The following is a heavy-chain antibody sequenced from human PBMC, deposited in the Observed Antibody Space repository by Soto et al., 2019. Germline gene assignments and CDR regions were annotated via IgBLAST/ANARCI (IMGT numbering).Heavy chain of an antibody. CDR1: GGTVNSGSYY. Sequence: PSETLSLTCSVSGGTVNSGSYYWSWVRQAPGKGLEWIGHVYYSGTTKYNPSLKSRVTISVDTSNNQFSLKINSVTAADTAIYYCAGDYWRPELRFDYWGQGILVTVSS. CDR3: AGDYWRPELRFDY. D-gene: IGHD3-3*01. V-gene: IGHV4-61*01. CDR2: VYYSGTT. J-gene: IGHJ4*01.